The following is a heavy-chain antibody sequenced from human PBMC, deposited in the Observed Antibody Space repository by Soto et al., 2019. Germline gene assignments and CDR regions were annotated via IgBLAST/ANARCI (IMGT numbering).Heavy chain of an antibody. Sequence: ASVKVSCKASGYTFTGYYMHWVRQAPGQGLEWMGWINPNSGGTNYAQKFQGWVTMTRDTSISTAHMELSRLRSDDTAVYYCARVSCSGGSCSSNWFDPWGQGTLVTVSS. CDR2: INPNSGGT. V-gene: IGHV1-2*04. CDR1: GYTFTGYY. CDR3: ARVSCSGGSCSSNWFDP. J-gene: IGHJ5*02. D-gene: IGHD2-15*01.